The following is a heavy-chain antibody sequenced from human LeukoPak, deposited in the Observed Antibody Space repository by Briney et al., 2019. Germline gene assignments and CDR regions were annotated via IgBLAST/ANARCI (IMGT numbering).Heavy chain of an antibody. J-gene: IGHJ4*02. Sequence: GGSLRLSCVGSGFTFRSHAMSWVRQAPEKGLEFVSGIYENGGTTYYADSVKGRFTISRDNSKNTLYLQMNSLRAEDTAVYYCAKDLPPIAVAGFFDYWGQGTLVTVSS. CDR1: GFTFRSHA. V-gene: IGHV3-23*01. CDR2: IYENGGTT. D-gene: IGHD6-19*01. CDR3: AKDLPPIAVAGFFDY.